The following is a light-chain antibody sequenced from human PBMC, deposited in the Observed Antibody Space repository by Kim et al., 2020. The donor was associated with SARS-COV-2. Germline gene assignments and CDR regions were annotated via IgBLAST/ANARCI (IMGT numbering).Light chain of an antibody. CDR1: KVGDKF. Sequence: VSPGQTASITCSGDKVGDKFVSWYQQRPGQSPLLGIHEDTKRPSGIPVRFSGSNSGDTATLTISGTQAMDEADYYCQAWDNNIVLFGGGTKLTVL. CDR2: EDT. J-gene: IGLJ3*02. V-gene: IGLV3-1*01. CDR3: QAWDNNIVL.